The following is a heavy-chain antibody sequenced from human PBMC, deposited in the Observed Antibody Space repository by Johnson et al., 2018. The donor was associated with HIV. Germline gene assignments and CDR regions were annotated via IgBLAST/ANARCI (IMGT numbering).Heavy chain of an antibody. CDR2: ISYDGSNK. D-gene: IGHD2-8*01. V-gene: IGHV3-30*04. CDR3: AKVYGGAAPAPDI. J-gene: IGHJ3*02. Sequence: QVQLVESGGGLVKPGGSLRLSCAASGFTFSSYAMHWVRQAPGKGLEWVAVISYDGSNKYYADSVKGRFTISRDNSKNTLYLQMNSLGAEDTAVYYCAKVYGGAAPAPDIWGQGTMVTVSS. CDR1: GFTFSSYA.